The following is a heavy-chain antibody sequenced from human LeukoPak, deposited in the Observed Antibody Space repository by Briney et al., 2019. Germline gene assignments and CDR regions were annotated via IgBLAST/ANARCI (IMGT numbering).Heavy chain of an antibody. CDR2: IYYSGST. Sequence: PSETLSLTCTVSGGSISSYYWSWIRQPPGKGLEWIGYIYYSGSTNYNPSLKSRVTISVDTSKNQFSLKVTSVTAADTAVYYCARRPAAGPNRDWFDPWGQGTLVTVSS. CDR1: GGSISSYY. J-gene: IGHJ5*02. D-gene: IGHD6-13*01. CDR3: ARRPAAGPNRDWFDP. V-gene: IGHV4-59*08.